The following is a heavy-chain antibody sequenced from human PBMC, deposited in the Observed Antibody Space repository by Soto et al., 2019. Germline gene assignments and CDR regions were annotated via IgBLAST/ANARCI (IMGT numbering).Heavy chain of an antibody. V-gene: IGHV4-4*07. CDR3: ARMIRGNWFDT. D-gene: IGHD3-22*01. CDR2: IYSTGST. Sequence: WTWIRRPAGKGLEWIGRIYSTGSTNYIPSLKSRVTMSLDTSNNQFSLKLSSVTAADTALYYCARMIRGNWFDTWGQGTQVTVSS. J-gene: IGHJ5*02.